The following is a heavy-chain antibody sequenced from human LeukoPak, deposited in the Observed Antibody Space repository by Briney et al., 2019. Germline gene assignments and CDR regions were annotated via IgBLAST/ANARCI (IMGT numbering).Heavy chain of an antibody. V-gene: IGHV3-33*01. J-gene: IGHJ5*02. D-gene: IGHD5-24*01. CDR2: IWYDGNNK. Sequence: GGSLRLSCVVSGFTFSTYGFHWVRQAPGKGLEWVAAIWYDGNNKYFADSVKGRFTISRDNSKNTVYLEMNSLRAEDTAVYYCARGSTMGFVLRGGYKVGSYYLDPWGQGTQVTVSS. CDR1: GFTFSTYG. CDR3: ARGSTMGFVLRGGYKVGSYYLDP.